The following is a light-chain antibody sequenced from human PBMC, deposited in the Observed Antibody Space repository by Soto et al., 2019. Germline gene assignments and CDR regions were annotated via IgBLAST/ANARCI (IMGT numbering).Light chain of an antibody. CDR3: QQSFSFPWT. Sequence: DIHMTQSPSSLSASVGERVTITCRPSQNIKTYLNWYQQKPGKAPQLLIYGESSLQSVVPSRFTGSGSGADFSLTINGLQPEDLATYYCQQSFSFPWTFGQGTKREIK. J-gene: IGKJ1*01. CDR1: QNIKTY. CDR2: GES. V-gene: IGKV1-39*01.